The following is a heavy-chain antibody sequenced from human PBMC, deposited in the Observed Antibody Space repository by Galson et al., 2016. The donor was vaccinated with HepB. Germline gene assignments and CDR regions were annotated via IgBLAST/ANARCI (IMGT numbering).Heavy chain of an antibody. J-gene: IGHJ4*02. CDR2: LSGISHYI. Sequence: SLRLSCAASGFTFGRYSMNWIRQAPGRGLEWVSTLSGISHYIYYADSVKGRFTISRDNAENSLYLQMNSLRAEDTAVYYCARAAERWSSSHGKYWGQGTLVTVSS. CDR1: GFTFGRYS. D-gene: IGHD6-13*01. V-gene: IGHV3-21*01. CDR3: ARAAERWSSSHGKY.